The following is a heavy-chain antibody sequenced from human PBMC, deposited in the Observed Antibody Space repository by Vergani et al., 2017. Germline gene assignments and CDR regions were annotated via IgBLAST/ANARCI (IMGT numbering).Heavy chain of an antibody. Sequence: EVQLLVSGGDLVQPGGSLRLSCAASGFTFIMHAMSWVRQAPGKGLEWVSSISGNNDDVYYADSVKGRFTISRDNAKNSLYLDMSSLRAEDTAVYYCVRDVRVSRTWGQGTLVAVSS. CDR3: VRDVRVSRT. J-gene: IGHJ3*01. V-gene: IGHV3-21*01. CDR2: ISGNNDDV. CDR1: GFTFIMHA.